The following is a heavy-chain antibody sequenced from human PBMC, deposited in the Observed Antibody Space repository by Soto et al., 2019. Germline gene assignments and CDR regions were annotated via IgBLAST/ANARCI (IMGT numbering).Heavy chain of an antibody. Sequence: SETLSLTCTVSGVSITSFFWSWIRQSPGKGLEWIAYISSSGSTRYNPSLRSRVTISLDTSNNQFSLRSSSVTAADTALYYCARLAPRDGDPKTVRAFDIWGQGTRVTVSS. CDR1: GVSITSFF. CDR3: ARLAPRDGDPKTVRAFDI. CDR2: ISSSGST. V-gene: IGHV4-59*01. D-gene: IGHD1-1*01. J-gene: IGHJ3*02.